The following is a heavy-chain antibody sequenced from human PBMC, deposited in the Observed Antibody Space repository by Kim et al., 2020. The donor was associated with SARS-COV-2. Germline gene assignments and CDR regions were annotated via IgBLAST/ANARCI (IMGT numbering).Heavy chain of an antibody. J-gene: IGHJ4*02. D-gene: IGHD3-10*01. CDR3: ARDRGYYGSGSYFDY. CDR1: GFTFSSYA. Sequence: GGSLRLSCAASGFTFSSYAMHWVRQAPGKGLEWVAVISYDGSNKYYADSVKGRFTISRDNSKNTLYLQMNSLRAEDTAVYYCARDRGYYGSGSYFDYWGQGTLVTVSS. V-gene: IGHV3-30*04. CDR2: ISYDGSNK.